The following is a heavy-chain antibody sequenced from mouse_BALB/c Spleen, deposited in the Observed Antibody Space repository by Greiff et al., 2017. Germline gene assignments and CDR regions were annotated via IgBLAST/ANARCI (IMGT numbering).Heavy chain of an antibody. CDR1: GYTFTSYT. D-gene: IGHD2-3*01. CDR2: INPSSGYT. J-gene: IGHJ3*01. V-gene: IGHV1-4*02. CDR3: ARDGYYGAWFAY. Sequence: VQLQQSAAELARPGASVKMSCKASGYTFTSYTMHWVKQRPGQGLEWIGYINPSSGYTEYNQKFKDKTTLTADKSSSTAYMQLSSLTSEDSAVYYCARDGYYGAWFAYWGQGTLVTVSA.